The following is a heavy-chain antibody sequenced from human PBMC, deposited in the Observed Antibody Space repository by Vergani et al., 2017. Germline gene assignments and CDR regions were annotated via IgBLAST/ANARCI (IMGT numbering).Heavy chain of an antibody. V-gene: IGHV4-34*01. D-gene: IGHD4-11*01. J-gene: IGHJ6*03. Sequence: QVQLQQWGGGLLKPSETLSLTCVVNGGSFTSYNWTWIRQSPGEGLERVGDIDHTGRPDYTTSFKSRLTMSVDKSRKQFSLTLNSVTATDTAIYFCARVNTETNGHLYYDYYMDVWGQGTAVTVS. CDR1: GGSFTSYN. CDR2: IDHTGRP. CDR3: ARVNTETNGHLYYDYYMDV.